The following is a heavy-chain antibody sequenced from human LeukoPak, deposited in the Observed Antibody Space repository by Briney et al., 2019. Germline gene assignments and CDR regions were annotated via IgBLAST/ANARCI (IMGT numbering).Heavy chain of an antibody. Sequence: GASVKVSCKVSGYTLTELSMHWVRQAPGKGLEWMGGFDPEDDETIYAQKFQGRVTMTEDTSTDTAYMELSSLRSEDTAVYYCATGNYYDSSGYQSIDYWGQGTLVTVSS. CDR2: FDPEDDET. J-gene: IGHJ4*02. D-gene: IGHD3-22*01. V-gene: IGHV1-24*01. CDR3: ATGNYYDSSGYQSIDY. CDR1: GYTLTELS.